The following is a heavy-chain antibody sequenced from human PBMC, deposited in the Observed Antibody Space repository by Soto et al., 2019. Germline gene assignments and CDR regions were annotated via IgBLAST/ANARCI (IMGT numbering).Heavy chain of an antibody. D-gene: IGHD5-18*01. CDR2: IYYSGST. Sequence: PSETLSLTCTVSGGSISSYYWSWIRQPPGKGLEWIGYIYYSGSTNYNPSLKSRVTISVDTSKNQFSLKLSSVTAADTAVYYCAREGGGYCYVWGPYSYYYGMDVWGQGTTVTVSS. CDR1: GGSISSYY. J-gene: IGHJ6*02. V-gene: IGHV4-59*01. CDR3: AREGGGYCYVWGPYSYYYGMDV.